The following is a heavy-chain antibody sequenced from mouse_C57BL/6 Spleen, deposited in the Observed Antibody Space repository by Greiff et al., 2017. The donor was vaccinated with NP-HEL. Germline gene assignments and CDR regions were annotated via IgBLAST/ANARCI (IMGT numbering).Heavy chain of an antibody. J-gene: IGHJ3*01. V-gene: IGHV5-4*01. CDR1: GFTFSSYA. D-gene: IGHD1-1*01. CDR2: ISDGGSYT. Sequence: EVHLVESGGGLVKPGGSLKLSCAASGFTFSSYAMSWVRQTPEKRLEWVATISDGGSYTYYPDNVKGRFTISRDNAKNNLYLQMSHLKSEDTAMYYCARDPDGSWFAYWGQGTLVTVSA. CDR3: ARDPDGSWFAY.